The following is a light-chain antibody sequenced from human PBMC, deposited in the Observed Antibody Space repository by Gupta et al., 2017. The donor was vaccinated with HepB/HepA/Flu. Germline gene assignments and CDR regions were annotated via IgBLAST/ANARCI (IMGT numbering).Light chain of an antibody. Sequence: DVVMTQSPVSLSVTPGEPASISCRSSQSLLFSNGYSYLDWYLQKPGQSPQLLVYLGSNRASGVPDRFSGSGSGTDFTLKITRVEAEDVGIYYCMQALQTPPTFGQGTXVEIK. J-gene: IGKJ1*01. CDR1: QSLLFSNGYSY. CDR2: LGS. CDR3: MQALQTPPT. V-gene: IGKV2-28*01.